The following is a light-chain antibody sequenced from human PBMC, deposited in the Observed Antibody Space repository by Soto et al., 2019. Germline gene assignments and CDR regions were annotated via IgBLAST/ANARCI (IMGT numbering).Light chain of an antibody. CDR1: QSVLYSSNNKNY. V-gene: IGKV4-1*01. J-gene: IGKJ5*01. CDR3: QKYYSSPIT. Sequence: DIVMTQSPDSLAVSLGERATINCKSSQSVLYSSNNKNYLAWYQQKPGQPPKLLIYWASIRESGVPDRFSGSGSGTDFTLTISSLQAEDVALYYCQKYYSSPITFGQGTRLEIK. CDR2: WAS.